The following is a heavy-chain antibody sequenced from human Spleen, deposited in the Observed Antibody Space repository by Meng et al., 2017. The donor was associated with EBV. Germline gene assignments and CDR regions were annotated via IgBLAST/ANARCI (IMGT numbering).Heavy chain of an antibody. CDR3: ARRKLAAAVRFDS. CDR1: GESISGYY. J-gene: IGHJ4*02. D-gene: IGHD6-13*01. V-gene: IGHV4-34*01. CDR2: VNHSGIT. Sequence: QVHLRQCGAGLLKPSETLSLTCAVYGESISGYYGSWIRQPPGKGLEWIGEVNHSGITNYNASLESRVTVSVDTTRNQFSLRLKSVTTADTAVYFCARRKLAAAVRFDSWGQGILVTVSS.